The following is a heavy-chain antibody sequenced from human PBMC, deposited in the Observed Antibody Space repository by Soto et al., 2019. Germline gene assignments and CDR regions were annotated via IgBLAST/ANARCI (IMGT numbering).Heavy chain of an antibody. V-gene: IGHV3-30*18. J-gene: IGHJ6*02. CDR3: AKDLKRVLPWLGEGYYYGMDV. D-gene: IGHD3-10*01. CDR1: GFTFSSYG. CDR2: ISYDGSNK. Sequence: GGSLRLSCAASGFTFSSYGMHWVRQAPGKGLEWVAVISYDGSNKYYADSVKGRFTISRDNSKNTLYLQMNSLRAEDTAVYYCAKDLKRVLPWLGEGYYYGMDVWGQGTTVTVSS.